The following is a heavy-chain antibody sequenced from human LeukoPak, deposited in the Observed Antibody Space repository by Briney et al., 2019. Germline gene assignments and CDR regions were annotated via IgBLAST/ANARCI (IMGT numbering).Heavy chain of an antibody. D-gene: IGHD2-15*01. CDR3: ARESCSGGSCYYSAEYFQH. CDR1: GFTFSSYW. V-gene: IGHV3-7*01. J-gene: IGHJ1*01. CDR2: IKQDGSEK. Sequence: GGSMRLSCAASGFTFSSYWMSWVRLAPGKGLEWVANIKQDGSEKYYVDSVKGRFTISRDNAKNSLYLQMNSLRAEDTAVYYCARESCSGGSCYYSAEYFQHWGQGTLVTVSS.